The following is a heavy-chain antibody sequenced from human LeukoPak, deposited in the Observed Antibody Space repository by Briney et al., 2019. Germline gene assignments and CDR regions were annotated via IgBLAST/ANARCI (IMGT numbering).Heavy chain of an antibody. J-gene: IGHJ4*02. CDR2: INHSGST. CDR1: GGSFSGYY. CDR3: ARFPMSGAAAGTVGFGY. V-gene: IGHV4-34*01. D-gene: IGHD6-13*01. Sequence: ASETLSLTCAVYGGSFSGYYWSWIRQPPGKGLEWIGEINHSGSTNYNPSLKSRVTISVDTSKNQFSLKLSSVTAADTAVYYCARFPMSGAAAGTVGFGYWGQGTLVTVSS.